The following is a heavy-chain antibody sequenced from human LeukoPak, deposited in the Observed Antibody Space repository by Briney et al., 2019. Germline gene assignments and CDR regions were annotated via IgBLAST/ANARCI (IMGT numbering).Heavy chain of an antibody. J-gene: IGHJ4*02. Sequence: SETLSLTCTVSGGSISGFFWSWIRQPAEKGREWIGRIYSSGSTNYNPSLKSRVTISVDTSKNQFSLQLNSVTAADTAVYYCARGLNWHDIHYFVYWGRGTLVTVSS. V-gene: IGHV4-4*07. CDR3: ARGLNWHDIHYFVY. CDR2: IYSSGST. D-gene: IGHD1-1*01. CDR1: GGSISGFF.